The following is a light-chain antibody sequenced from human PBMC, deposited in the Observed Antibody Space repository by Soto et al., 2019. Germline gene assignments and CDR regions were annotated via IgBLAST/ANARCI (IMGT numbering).Light chain of an antibody. CDR2: DAS. CDR3: QQRSNWPQIS. V-gene: IGKV3-11*01. J-gene: IGKJ5*01. Sequence: EIVLTQSPATLSLSPGEGATLSCMARPSVSRYLAWHQQKPGQAPRLLTHDASTRATGIPARFSGSGSWTDFTLAINSLQPDEFAVYDGQQRSNWPQISFGEGTRLDSK. CDR1: PSVSRY.